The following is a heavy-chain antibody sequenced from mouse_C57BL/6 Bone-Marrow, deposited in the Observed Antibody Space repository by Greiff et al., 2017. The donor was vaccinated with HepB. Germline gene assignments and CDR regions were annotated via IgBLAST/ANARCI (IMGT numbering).Heavy chain of an antibody. CDR2: IYPRSGNT. CDR3: AREGLDYDDWYFDV. V-gene: IGHV1-81*01. D-gene: IGHD2-4*01. J-gene: IGHJ1*03. CDR1: GYTFTSYG. Sequence: QVHVKQSGAELARPGASVKLSCKASGYTFTSYGISWVKQRTGQGLEWIGEIYPRSGNTYYNEKFKGKATLTADKSSSTAYMELRSLKSEDSAVYFCAREGLDYDDWYFDVWGTGTTVTVSS.